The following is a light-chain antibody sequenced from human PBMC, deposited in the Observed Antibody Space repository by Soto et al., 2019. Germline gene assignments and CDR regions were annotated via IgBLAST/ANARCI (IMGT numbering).Light chain of an antibody. CDR3: QQYNSYPVA. CDR2: GAS. V-gene: IGKV1-5*01. J-gene: IGKJ5*01. CDR1: QSISSW. Sequence: IQMTQSPSTLSASVGDRVTITCRASQSISSWLAWYQQKPGKAPKLLIYGASTLESGVPLRFSGSGSGTECTLTVIGLHADDFATYFCQQYNSYPVAFAQGPRPEIK.